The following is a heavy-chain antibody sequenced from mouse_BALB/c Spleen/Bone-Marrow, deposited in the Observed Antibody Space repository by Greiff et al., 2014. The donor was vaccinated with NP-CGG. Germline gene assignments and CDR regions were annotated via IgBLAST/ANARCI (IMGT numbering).Heavy chain of an antibody. CDR3: ARSYRFCYFDV. V-gene: IGHV1S130*01. CDR1: GYTFTSSW. CDR2: IIPNSGNT. J-gene: IGHJ1*01. Sequence: VQLQQSGSVLVRPGASVKLTCKASGYTFTSSWMHWAKQRPGQGLEWIGDIIPNSGNTNYNEKFRGQTTMTVDTSSTSAYVDLSSLTSDDSAVYNCARSYRFCYFDVRGAGTTLPVSS. D-gene: IGHD2-14*01.